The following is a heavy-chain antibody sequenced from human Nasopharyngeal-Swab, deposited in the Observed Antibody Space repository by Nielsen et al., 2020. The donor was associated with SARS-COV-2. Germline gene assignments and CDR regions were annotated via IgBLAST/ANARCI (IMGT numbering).Heavy chain of an antibody. CDR1: GDSVSSHSAG. D-gene: IGHD3-3*01. CDR2: TLYRSKWYN. J-gene: IGHJ4*02. Sequence: SETLSLTYAISGDSVSSHSAGWNWIRQSPSRGLEWLGRTLYRSKWYNDYAESVKSRIAVNPDTSQNQFSLQLNSVTPEDTAVYYCARGRDFSFDSWGQGTLVTASS. V-gene: IGHV6-1*01. CDR3: ARGRDFSFDS.